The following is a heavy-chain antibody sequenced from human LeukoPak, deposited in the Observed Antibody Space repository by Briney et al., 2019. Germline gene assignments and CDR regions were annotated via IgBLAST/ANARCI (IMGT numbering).Heavy chain of an antibody. CDR1: GFTFSSYG. CDR2: ISYDGSNK. D-gene: IGHD6-25*01. V-gene: IGHV3-30*03. Sequence: AGGSLRLSCAASGFTFSSYGMHWVRQAPGKGLEWVAVISYDGSNKYYADSVKGRFTISRDNSKNTLYLQMKSLRAEDTAVYYCARVRLHFDYWGQGTLVTVSS. CDR3: ARVRLHFDY. J-gene: IGHJ4*02.